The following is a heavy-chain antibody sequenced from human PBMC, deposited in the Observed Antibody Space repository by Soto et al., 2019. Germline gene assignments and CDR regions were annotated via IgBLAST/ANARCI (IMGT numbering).Heavy chain of an antibody. J-gene: IGHJ4*02. CDR2: IFGSGET. CDR3: VREGDYSDNNGYPLFDY. D-gene: IGHD3-22*01. V-gene: IGHV4-4*07. Sequence: QVQLQESGPGLLKPSETLSLTCTVSGASMRNYYWSWIRQPAGKGLEWIGRIFGSGETYYNPSLKSRIILSVDLSKSQFSLELTSVTAADTAVYFCVREGDYSDNNGYPLFDYWGQGTLVTVPP. CDR1: GASMRNYY.